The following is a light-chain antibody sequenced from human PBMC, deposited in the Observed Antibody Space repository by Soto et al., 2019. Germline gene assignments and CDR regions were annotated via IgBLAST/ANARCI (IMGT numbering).Light chain of an antibody. CDR3: NSYTSSSTSYV. CDR2: DVS. Sequence: QSVLTQPASVSGSPGQSITISCTGTSSDVSGYNFVSWYQQHPGKAPKLLIYDVSDRPSGVSNRFSGSKSGNTASLTISGLQAEDEADYYCNSYTSSSTSYVFGSGTKVTVL. V-gene: IGLV2-14*03. CDR1: SSDVSGYNF. J-gene: IGLJ1*01.